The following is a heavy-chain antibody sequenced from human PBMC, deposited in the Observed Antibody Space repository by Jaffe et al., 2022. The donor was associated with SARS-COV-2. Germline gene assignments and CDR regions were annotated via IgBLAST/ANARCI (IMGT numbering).Heavy chain of an antibody. D-gene: IGHD2-2*01. CDR2: ISDSSSYA. Sequence: EVQLVESGGGLVEPGGSLRLSCEASGFTFSTYSMHWVRQAPGKGLEWVSSISDSSSYATYAESVKGRFTISRDNAKNSLYLQMNSLRVEDTAVYYCARDPGFGTVQYQFDYWGQGTLVTVSS. J-gene: IGHJ4*02. CDR3: ARDPGFGTVQYQFDY. CDR1: GFTFSTYS. V-gene: IGHV3-21*01.